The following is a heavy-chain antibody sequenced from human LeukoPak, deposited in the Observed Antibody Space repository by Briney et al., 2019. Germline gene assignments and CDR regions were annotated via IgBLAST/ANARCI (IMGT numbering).Heavy chain of an antibody. CDR3: ARRSNYDSSGYYYLENSDYYYYYGMDV. V-gene: IGHV4-39*01. D-gene: IGHD3-22*01. J-gene: IGHJ6*02. Sequence: SETLSLTCTVSGGSISNSSYYWGWIRQPPGKGLEWIGSMYYSGSAYYNPSLKSRVTISVDTSKNQFSLKLSSVTAADTAVYYCARRSNYDSSGYYYLENSDYYYYYGMDVWGQGTTVTVSS. CDR2: MYYSGSA. CDR1: GGSISNSSYY.